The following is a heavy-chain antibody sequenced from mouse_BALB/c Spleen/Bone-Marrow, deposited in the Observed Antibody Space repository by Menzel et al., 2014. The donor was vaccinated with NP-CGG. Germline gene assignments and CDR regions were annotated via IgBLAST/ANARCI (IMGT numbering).Heavy chain of an antibody. Sequence: QVQLQQSGAELVRPGSSVKISCKASGYAFSTYWMTWVKQRPGQGLEWIGQIYPGDGDTKYNGKFKGKATLTADKSSSTVYMQLSSLTSEDSAVYFCAKVTTGFAYWGQGTLVTVSA. V-gene: IGHV1-80*01. CDR1: GYAFSTYW. D-gene: IGHD2-2*01. CDR3: AKVTTGFAY. CDR2: IYPGDGDT. J-gene: IGHJ3*01.